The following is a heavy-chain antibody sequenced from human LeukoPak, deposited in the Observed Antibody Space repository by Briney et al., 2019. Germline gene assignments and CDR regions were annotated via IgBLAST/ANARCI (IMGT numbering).Heavy chain of an antibody. Sequence: SETLSLTCTVSGGSISSYYWSWVRQPPGKGLEWIGYIYYSGSTNYNPSLKSRVTISVDTSKNQFSLKLSSVTAADTAVYYCARGGRGAWGYGSGWTYWGQGTLVTVSS. J-gene: IGHJ4*02. CDR3: ARGGRGAWGYGSGWTY. CDR2: IYYSGST. D-gene: IGHD6-19*01. V-gene: IGHV4-59*01. CDR1: GGSISSYY.